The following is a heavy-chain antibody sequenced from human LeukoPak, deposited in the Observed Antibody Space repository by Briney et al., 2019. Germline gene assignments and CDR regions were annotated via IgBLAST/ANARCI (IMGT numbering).Heavy chain of an antibody. CDR2: IYYSGST. Sequence: PSQTLSLTCTVSGGSISSGGYSWSWIRQHPGKGLEWIGYIYYSGSTYYNPSLKSRVTMSLDTSKNQFSLKLSSVTAADTAVYYCTRGRYEKYYYYMDVWGKGTTVTVSS. V-gene: IGHV4-31*03. CDR3: TRGRYEKYYYYMDV. CDR1: GGSISSGGYS. D-gene: IGHD3-16*01. J-gene: IGHJ6*03.